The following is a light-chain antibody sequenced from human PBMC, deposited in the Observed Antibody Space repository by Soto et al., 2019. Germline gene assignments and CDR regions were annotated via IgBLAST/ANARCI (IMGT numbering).Light chain of an antibody. CDR2: GAS. CDR1: QSVSNN. Sequence: EIVMTQSPVTLSVSPGERATLSCRASQSVSNNLAWYQQKPGQAPRLLIYGASTKATGVPARFSGSGSGTEFALAIIGLQSEDFAVYYCQHYNNWRPWTFGEGTKVEIK. J-gene: IGKJ1*01. V-gene: IGKV3-15*01. CDR3: QHYNNWRPWT.